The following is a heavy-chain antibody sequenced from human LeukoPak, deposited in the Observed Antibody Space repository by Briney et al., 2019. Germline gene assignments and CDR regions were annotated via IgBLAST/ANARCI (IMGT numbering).Heavy chain of an antibody. D-gene: IGHD3-3*01. J-gene: IGHJ5*02. CDR1: GGSISSYY. CDR3: ARAGTGDYDFWSGYYKGRWFDL. V-gene: IGHV4-59*01. CDR2: IYYSGST. Sequence: SETLSLTCTVSGGSISSYYWSWIRQPPGKGLEWIGYIYYSGSTNYNPSLKSRVTISVDTSKNQFSLKLSSVTAADTAVYYCARAGTGDYDFWSGYYKGRWFDLWGQGTLVTVSS.